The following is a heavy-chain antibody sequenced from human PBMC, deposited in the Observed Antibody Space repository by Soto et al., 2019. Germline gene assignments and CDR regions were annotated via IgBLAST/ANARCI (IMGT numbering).Heavy chain of an antibody. CDR2: IYHSGST. D-gene: IGHD3-16*02. V-gene: IGHV4-4*02. J-gene: IGHJ6*02. Sequence: SETLSLTCAVSGGSISSSNWWSWVRQPPGKGLEWIGEIYHSGSTNYNPSLKSRVTISVDKSKNQFSLKLSSVTAADTAVYYCARGGLMITFGGVIVASYYYYGMDVWGQGTTVTVSS. CDR1: GGSISSSNW. CDR3: ARGGLMITFGGVIVASYYYYGMDV.